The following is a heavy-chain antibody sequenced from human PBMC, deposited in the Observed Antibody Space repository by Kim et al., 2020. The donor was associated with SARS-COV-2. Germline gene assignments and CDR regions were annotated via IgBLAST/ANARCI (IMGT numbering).Heavy chain of an antibody. D-gene: IGHD4-17*01. CDR2: IWYDGSNK. J-gene: IGHJ4*02. V-gene: IGHV3-33*01. CDR1: GFTFSSYG. CDR3: ARDGDYGGNDVDY. Sequence: GGSLRLSCAASGFTFSSYGMHWVRQAPGKGLEWVAVIWYDGSNKYYADSVKGRFTISRDNSKNTLYLQMNSLRAEDTAVYYCARDGDYGGNDVDYWGQGTLVTVSS.